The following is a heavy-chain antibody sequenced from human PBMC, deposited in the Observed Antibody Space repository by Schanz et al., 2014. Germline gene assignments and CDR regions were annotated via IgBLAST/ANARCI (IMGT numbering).Heavy chain of an antibody. D-gene: IGHD3-10*01. V-gene: IGHV3-30*18. CDR3: AKDRRDNYGSGTFYFEH. CDR2: ISLDGSNS. J-gene: IGHJ4*02. CDR1: GFTFSSYG. Sequence: QVQLVESGGGVVQPGGSLRLSCAASGFTFSSYGMHWVRQAPGKGLEWVAIISLDGSNSYYADSVKGRFTISRDTSKNTLYLQMSSLRAEDTALYFCAKDRRDNYGSGTFYFEHWGQGTLVTVSS.